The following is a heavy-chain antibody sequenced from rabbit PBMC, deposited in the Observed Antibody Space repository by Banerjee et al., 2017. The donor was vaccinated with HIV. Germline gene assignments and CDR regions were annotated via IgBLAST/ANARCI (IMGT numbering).Heavy chain of an antibody. D-gene: IGHD8-1*01. CDR3: ARDTGSSFSSYGMDL. V-gene: IGHV1S45*01. Sequence: QEQLVESGGDLVKPGASLTLTCTASGVSFSSSSYMCWVRQAPGKGLEWIACIEADGRGFTYFATWAKGRFTCSKASSTTVTLQMTRLTAADTATYFCARDTGSSFSSYGMDLWGQGTLVTVS. J-gene: IGHJ6*01. CDR1: GVSFSSSSY. CDR2: IEADGRGFT.